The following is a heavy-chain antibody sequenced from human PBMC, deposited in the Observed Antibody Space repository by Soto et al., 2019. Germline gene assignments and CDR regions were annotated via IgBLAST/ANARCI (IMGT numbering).Heavy chain of an antibody. CDR1: GGSISSGGYY. CDR3: AKKQGSWSGEFDY. Sequence: SETLSLTCTVSGGSISSGGYYWSWIRQHPGKGLEWIGYIYYSGSTYYNPSLKSRVTISVDTSKNQFSLKLSSVTAEDTAVYYCAKKQGSWSGEFDYWGQGTLVTVSS. V-gene: IGHV4-31*03. D-gene: IGHD3-10*01. CDR2: IYYSGST. J-gene: IGHJ4*02.